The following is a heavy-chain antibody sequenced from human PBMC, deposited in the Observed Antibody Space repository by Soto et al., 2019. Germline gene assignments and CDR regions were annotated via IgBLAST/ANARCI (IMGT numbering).Heavy chain of an antibody. V-gene: IGHV4-59*08. Sequence: SETLSLTCTVSGASISNYYWSWIRQPPGKGLEWIGYIYYSGSTNYNPSLKSRVTISVDTSKNQFSLKLSSVTAADTAVYYCARHAPTTAYYLDYWAQGTRVSVSS. CDR1: GASISNYY. CDR2: IYYSGST. D-gene: IGHD1-26*01. CDR3: ARHAPTTAYYLDY. J-gene: IGHJ4*02.